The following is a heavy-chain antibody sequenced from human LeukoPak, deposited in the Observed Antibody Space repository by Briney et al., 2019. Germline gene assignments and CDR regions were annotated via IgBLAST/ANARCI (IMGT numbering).Heavy chain of an antibody. CDR1: GYTFTSYD. Sequence: ASVKVSCKASGYTFTSYDINWVLQATGQGLEWMGWMNPNSGNTGYAQKFQGRVTITRNTSISTAYMELSSLRSEDTAVYYCARKGRYGDYDFDYWGQGTLVTVSS. CDR2: MNPNSGNT. CDR3: ARKGRYGDYDFDY. V-gene: IGHV1-8*03. D-gene: IGHD4-17*01. J-gene: IGHJ4*02.